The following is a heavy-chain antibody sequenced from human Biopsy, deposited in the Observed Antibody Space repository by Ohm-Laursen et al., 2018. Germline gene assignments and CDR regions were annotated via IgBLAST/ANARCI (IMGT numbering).Heavy chain of an antibody. CDR2: ITGSSSTI. CDR1: GFTSNSHE. CDR3: TRLAYYYYYGMDV. V-gene: IGHV3-48*03. J-gene: IGHJ6*02. Sequence: GSRRLSCAASGFTSNSHEMNWVRQAPGKGLEWISYITGSSSTIYYADSVKGRFTISRDNAKNSLYLQMNSLRAEDTAVYYCTRLAYYYYYGMDVWGQGTTVTVSS. D-gene: IGHD2-21*01.